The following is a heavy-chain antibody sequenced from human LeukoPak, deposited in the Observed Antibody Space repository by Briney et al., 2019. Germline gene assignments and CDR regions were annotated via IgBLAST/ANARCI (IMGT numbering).Heavy chain of an antibody. Sequence: SETLSLTCTVSGGSISSYYWSWIRQPPGKGLEWIGYVYYSGSTNYNPSLKSRVTISVDTSKNQFSLKLSSVTAADTAVYYCARDRGLPFYYYGMDVWGQGTTVTVSS. CDR3: ARDRGLPFYYYGMDV. CDR1: GGSISSYY. CDR2: VYYSGST. J-gene: IGHJ6*02. D-gene: IGHD4-17*01. V-gene: IGHV4-59*01.